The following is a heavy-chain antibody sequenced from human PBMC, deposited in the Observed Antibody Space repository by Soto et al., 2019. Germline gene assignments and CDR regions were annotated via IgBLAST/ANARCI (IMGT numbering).Heavy chain of an antibody. Sequence: GGSLRLSCAASGFTFSSYGMHWVRQAPGKGLEWVAVIWYDGSNKYYADSVKGRFTISRDNSKNTLYLQMNSLRAEDTAVYYCARVSPLARYYYYYYMDVWGKGTTVTVSS. CDR2: IWYDGSNK. CDR1: GFTFSSYG. CDR3: ARVSPLARYYYYYYMDV. V-gene: IGHV3-33*01. J-gene: IGHJ6*03.